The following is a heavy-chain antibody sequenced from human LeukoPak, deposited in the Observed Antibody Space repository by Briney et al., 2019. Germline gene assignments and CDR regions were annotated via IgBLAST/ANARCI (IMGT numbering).Heavy chain of an antibody. V-gene: IGHV4-59*02. CDR3: ARDRGPIYGDYGNFDY. D-gene: IGHD4-17*01. CDR1: GGSVSYY. Sequence: SETLSLTCTVSGGSVSYYWSWIRQPPGKGLEWIGYIYYSGSTNYNPSLKSRVTISVDTSKNQFSLKPTSVTAADTAVYYCARDRGPIYGDYGNFDYWGQGTLVTVSS. J-gene: IGHJ4*02. CDR2: IYYSGST.